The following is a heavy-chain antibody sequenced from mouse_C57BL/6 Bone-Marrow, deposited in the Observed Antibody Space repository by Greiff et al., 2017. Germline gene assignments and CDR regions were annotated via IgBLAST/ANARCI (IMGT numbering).Heavy chain of an antibody. CDR1: GFTFSSYT. CDR2: ISGGGGNT. Sequence: VQLVESGGGLVKPGGSLKLSCAASGFTFSSYTMSWVRQTPEKRLQWVAAISGGGGNTYYPDSVKGRFTISRDNDKNILYLQMSSLRSEDTALYYWSRQVTTVLATKYFDVWGTGTTVTVSS. D-gene: IGHD1-1*01. V-gene: IGHV5-9*01. CDR3: SRQVTTVLATKYFDV. J-gene: IGHJ1*03.